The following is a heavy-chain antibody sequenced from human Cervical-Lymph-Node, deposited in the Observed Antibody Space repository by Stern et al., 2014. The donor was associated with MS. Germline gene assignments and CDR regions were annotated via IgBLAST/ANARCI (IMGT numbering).Heavy chain of an antibody. D-gene: IGHD5-18*01. CDR2: IIPMFGTS. CDR1: GGTFRSKA. CDR3: ARDRDTAMVNYYYGMDV. Sequence: VQLVQSGAEVKKPGSSGKVSCKASGGTFRSKAISWVRQAPGQGLEWMGGIIPMFGTSNYAQKFQGRVTITADESTSTAYMELISLRSDDTAVYYCARDRDTAMVNYYYGMDVWGQGTTVTVSS. V-gene: IGHV1-69*01. J-gene: IGHJ6*02.